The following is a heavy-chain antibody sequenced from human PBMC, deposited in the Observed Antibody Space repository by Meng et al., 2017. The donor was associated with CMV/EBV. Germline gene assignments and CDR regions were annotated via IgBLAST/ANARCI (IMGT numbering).Heavy chain of an antibody. D-gene: IGHD3-22*01. J-gene: IGHJ3*02. CDR2: IIPIFGTA. V-gene: IGHV1-69*05. Sequence: SVKVSCKASGGTFSSYAISWARQAPGQGLEWMGGIIPIFGTANYAQKFQGRVTITTDESTSTAYMELSSLRSEDTAVYYCARNHDSSDAFDIWGQGTMVTVSS. CDR1: GGTFSSYA. CDR3: ARNHDSSDAFDI.